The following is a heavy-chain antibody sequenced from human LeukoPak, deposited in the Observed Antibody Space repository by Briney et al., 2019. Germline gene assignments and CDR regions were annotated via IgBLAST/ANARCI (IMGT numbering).Heavy chain of an antibody. D-gene: IGHD3-3*01. CDR3: ARLSLLEWLLYFDY. CDR1: GYTFTSYG. Sequence: ASVKVSCKASGYTFTSYGISWVRQAPGQGLEWMGWISAYNGNTNYAQKLQGRVTMTTDTSTSTAYMELRSLRSDDTAVYYCARLSLLEWLLYFDYWGQGTLVTVSS. V-gene: IGHV1-18*01. J-gene: IGHJ4*02. CDR2: ISAYNGNT.